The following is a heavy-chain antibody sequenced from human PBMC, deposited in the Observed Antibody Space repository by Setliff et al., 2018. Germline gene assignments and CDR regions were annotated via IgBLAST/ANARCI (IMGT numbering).Heavy chain of an antibody. CDR1: GDSFSDYY. V-gene: IGHV4-59*10. CDR3: AKEGYYDHFGYYHYYFDF. J-gene: IGHJ4*02. CDR2: IYTSGST. D-gene: IGHD3-22*01. Sequence: SETLSLTCAVYGDSFSDYYWSWIRQPAGKGLEWIGRIYTSGSTNYNPSLKSRVAISVDTSKNQFSLRLSSVTAADTAVYYCAKEGYYDHFGYYHYYFDFWGQGTLVTVSS.